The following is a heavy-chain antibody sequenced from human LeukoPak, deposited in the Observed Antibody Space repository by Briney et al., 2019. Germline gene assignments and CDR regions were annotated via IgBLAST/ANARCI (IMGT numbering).Heavy chain of an antibody. CDR2: TSGSGGAT. CDR1: GFTFSNSA. V-gene: IGHV3-23*01. CDR3: AKDSDCSGGWQHY. Sequence: GGSLRLSCAASGFTFSNSAMSWVRQAPGRGLECVSSTSGSGGATYYADSVKGRFTISRDNSRDTLYVQMNSLRAGDTAVYYCAKDSDCSGGWQHYWGRGTLVSVSS. D-gene: IGHD2-15*01. J-gene: IGHJ4*02.